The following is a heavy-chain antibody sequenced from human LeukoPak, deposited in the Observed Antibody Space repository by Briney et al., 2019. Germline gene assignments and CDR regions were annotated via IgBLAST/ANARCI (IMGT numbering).Heavy chain of an antibody. V-gene: IGHV4-59*01. J-gene: IGHJ4*02. CDR1: GGSISSYY. Sequence: SETLSLTCTVSGGSISSYYWSWIRQPPGKGLEWIGYIYYSGSTNYNPSLKSRVTISVETSKNQFSLKLSSVTAADTAVYYCATSDSVGFDYWGQGTLVTVSS. D-gene: IGHD2-15*01. CDR2: IYYSGST. CDR3: ATSDSVGFDY.